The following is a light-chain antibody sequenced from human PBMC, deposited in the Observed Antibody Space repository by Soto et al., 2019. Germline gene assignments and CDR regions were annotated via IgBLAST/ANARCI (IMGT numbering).Light chain of an antibody. Sequence: SYELTQPPSVSVSPGQTASITCSGDKLGDKYACWYQQKPGQSPVLVIYQDSKRPSGIPERFSGSNSWNTATLTISGTQAMDEADYYCQAWDSSTAVFGTGTQLTVL. J-gene: IGLJ7*01. CDR1: KLGDKY. CDR2: QDS. V-gene: IGLV3-1*01. CDR3: QAWDSSTAV.